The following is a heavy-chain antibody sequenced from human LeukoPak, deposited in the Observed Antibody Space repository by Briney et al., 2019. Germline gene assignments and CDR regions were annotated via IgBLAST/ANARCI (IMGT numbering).Heavy chain of an antibody. Sequence: SETLSLTCGVYGGSFNSYYWSWIRQPPGKGLEWIGDINHGGITSHNPPLKSRVTISVETSKKEFSLKLNSVTAADTAVYYCASISIIHPLGGYYYMDVWGKGTTVTIS. CDR3: ASISIIHPLGGYYYMDV. CDR1: GGSFNSYY. J-gene: IGHJ6*03. D-gene: IGHD3-3*01. CDR2: INHGGIT. V-gene: IGHV4-34*01.